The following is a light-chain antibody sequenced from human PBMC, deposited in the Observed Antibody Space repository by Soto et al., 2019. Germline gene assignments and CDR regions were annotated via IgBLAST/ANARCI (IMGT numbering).Light chain of an antibody. CDR1: SSDIGADNS. CDR2: AVS. CDR3: SSFTTSSHVV. Sequence: QSALTQPASVSWSPGQSITISCTGTSSDIGADNSVSWYQQHPGKAPQLMIYAVSHRPSRVSSRFSGSKSGNTISLTISGIQAEDEADYYCSSFTTSSHVVFGGGTKLTVL. J-gene: IGLJ2*01. V-gene: IGLV2-14*03.